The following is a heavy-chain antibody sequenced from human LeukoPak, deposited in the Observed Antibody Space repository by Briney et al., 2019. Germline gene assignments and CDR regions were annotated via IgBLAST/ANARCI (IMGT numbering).Heavy chain of an antibody. V-gene: IGHV3-30*02. Sequence: PGGSLRLSCAASGFTFNTFGMHWVRQAPGKGLEWVALIWYDGSNKYYTDSVKGRFTISRDNSKNTLYLQMDSLRAEDTAVYYCAKDRGYSYGYFDYWGQGTLVTVSS. J-gene: IGHJ4*02. D-gene: IGHD5-18*01. CDR3: AKDRGYSYGYFDY. CDR2: IWYDGSNK. CDR1: GFTFNTFG.